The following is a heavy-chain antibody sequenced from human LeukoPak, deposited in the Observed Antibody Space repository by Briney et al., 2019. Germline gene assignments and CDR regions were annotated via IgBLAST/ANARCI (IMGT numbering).Heavy chain of an antibody. V-gene: IGHV3-15*01. D-gene: IGHD2-2*01. CDR1: GFTFSNAW. J-gene: IGHJ4*02. CDR2: IKSKTDGGTT. Sequence: RTGGSLRLSCAASGFTFSNAWMSWVRQAPGKGLEGVGRIKSKTDGGTTDYAAPVKGRFTISRDDSKNTLYLQMNSLKTEDTAVNQCTTSVCSRTSCYYFDYWGQGALVTVSS. CDR3: TTSVCSRTSCYYFDY.